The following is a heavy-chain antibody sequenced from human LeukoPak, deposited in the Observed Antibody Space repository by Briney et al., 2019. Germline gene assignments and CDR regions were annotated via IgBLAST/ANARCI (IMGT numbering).Heavy chain of an antibody. CDR2: IYTSGST. J-gene: IGHJ5*02. V-gene: IGHV4-61*02. CDR3: ARGSRDGYKGNNSFDP. Sequence: SQTLSLTCTVSGGSISSGSYYWSWIRQPAGKGLEWIGRIYTSGSTNYNPSLKNRVTISVDTSKNQFSLKLSSVTAADTAVYYCARGSRDGYKGNNSFDPWGQGTLVTVSS. CDR1: GGSISSGSYY. D-gene: IGHD5-24*01.